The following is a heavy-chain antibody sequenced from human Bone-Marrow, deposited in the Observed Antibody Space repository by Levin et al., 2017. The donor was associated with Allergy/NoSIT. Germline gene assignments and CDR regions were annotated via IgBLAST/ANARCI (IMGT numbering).Heavy chain of an antibody. CDR1: GGSISSSSYY. Sequence: SETLSLTCTVSGGSISSSSYYWGWIRQPPGKGLEWIGSIYYSGSTYYNPSLKSRVTISVDTSKNQFSLKLSSVTAADTAVYYCARPSLGDYPNYYVVFDPWGQGTLVTVSS. CDR3: ARPSLGDYPNYYVVFDP. D-gene: IGHD4-17*01. J-gene: IGHJ5*02. CDR2: IYYSGST. V-gene: IGHV4-39*01.